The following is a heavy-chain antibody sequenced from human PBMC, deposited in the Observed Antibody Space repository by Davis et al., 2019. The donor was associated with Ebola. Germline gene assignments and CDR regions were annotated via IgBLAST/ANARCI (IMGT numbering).Heavy chain of an antibody. Sequence: AASVKVFCKASGYTFTSYAMHWVRQAPGQRLEWMGWINAGNGNTKYSQKFQGRVTITRDTSASTAYMELSSLRSEDTAVYYCARGRYSSSWQINYYGMDVWGQGATVTVSS. J-gene: IGHJ6*02. D-gene: IGHD6-13*01. CDR1: GYTFTSYA. V-gene: IGHV1-3*01. CDR3: ARGRYSSSWQINYYGMDV. CDR2: INAGNGNT.